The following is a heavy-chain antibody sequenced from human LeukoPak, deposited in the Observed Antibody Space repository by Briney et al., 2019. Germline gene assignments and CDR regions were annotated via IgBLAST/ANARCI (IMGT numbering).Heavy chain of an antibody. J-gene: IGHJ6*02. CDR2: IYSGGST. D-gene: IGHD4-17*01. CDR3: ARDDSPYTYYGGYKPAYYYGMDV. V-gene: IGHV3-53*04. Sequence: GGSLRLSCAASGFTVSSNYMSWVRQAPGMGLEWVSVIYSGGSTYYADSVKGRFTISRHNSKNTLYLQMNSLRAEDTAVYYCARDDSPYTYYGGYKPAYYYGMDVWGQGTTVTVSS. CDR1: GFTVSSNY.